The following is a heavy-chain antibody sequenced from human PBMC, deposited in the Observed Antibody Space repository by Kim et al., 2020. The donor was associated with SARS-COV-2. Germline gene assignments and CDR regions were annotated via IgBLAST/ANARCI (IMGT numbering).Heavy chain of an antibody. Sequence: FQGRVTMTRDTSTSTVYMELSSLRSEDTAVYYCARQPITMVRGVMNWFDPWGQGTLVTVSS. CDR3: ARQPITMVRGVMNWFDP. D-gene: IGHD3-10*01. V-gene: IGHV1-46*01. J-gene: IGHJ5*02.